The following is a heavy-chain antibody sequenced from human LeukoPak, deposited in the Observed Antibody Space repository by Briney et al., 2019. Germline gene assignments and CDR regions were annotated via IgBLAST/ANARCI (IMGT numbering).Heavy chain of an antibody. Sequence: GRSLRLSCAASGFTFSSYAMHWVRQAPGKGLEWVAVISYDGSNKYYADSVKGRFTISRDNAKNSLYLQMNSLRAEDTAVYYCARDPYDRGDRYYGAFDIWGQGTMVTVSS. CDR3: ARDPYDRGDRYYGAFDI. D-gene: IGHD3-22*01. CDR2: ISYDGSNK. J-gene: IGHJ3*02. V-gene: IGHV3-30-3*01. CDR1: GFTFSSYA.